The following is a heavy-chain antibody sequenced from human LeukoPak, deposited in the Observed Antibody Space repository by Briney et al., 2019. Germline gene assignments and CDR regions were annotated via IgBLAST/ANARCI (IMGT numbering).Heavy chain of an antibody. V-gene: IGHV3-23*01. D-gene: IGHD3-10*01. CDR3: AKDRGIISDY. CDR2: ISGSGGST. J-gene: IGHJ4*02. CDR1: GFTFSSYS. Sequence: GGSLRLSCTASGFTFSSYSMNWVRQAPGKGLEWVSAISGSGGSTYYADSVRGRFTISRDNSKNTLHLQLNSLRAEDTAVYYCAKDRGIISDYWGQGTLVTVSS.